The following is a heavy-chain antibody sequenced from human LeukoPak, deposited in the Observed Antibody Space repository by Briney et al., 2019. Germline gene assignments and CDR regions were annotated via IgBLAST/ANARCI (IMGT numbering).Heavy chain of an antibody. D-gene: IGHD2-2*01. CDR3: AKGENLIVVVPAAINF. J-gene: IGHJ4*02. V-gene: IGHV3-23*01. CDR1: GFTFSSYA. Sequence: PGGSLGLSCAASGFTFSSYAMSWVRQAPGKGLEWVSAISGSGGSTYYADSVKGRFTISRDNSKNTLYLQMNSLRAEDTAVYYCAKGENLIVVVPAAINFWGQGTLVTVSS. CDR2: ISGSGGST.